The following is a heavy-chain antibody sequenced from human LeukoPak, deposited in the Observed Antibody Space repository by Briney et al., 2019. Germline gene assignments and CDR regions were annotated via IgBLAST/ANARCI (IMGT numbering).Heavy chain of an antibody. J-gene: IGHJ4*02. CDR3: ARVIGSYGDSAY. Sequence: GGSLRLSCAAAGFTFSIYSMNWVRQAPGKGLEWVAYIGSSSSPIYNADSAKGRFTISRDNAKNSLYLQMDSLRAEDTAVYYCARVIGSYGDSAYWGQGTLVTVSS. D-gene: IGHD4-17*01. CDR2: IGSSSSPI. CDR1: GFTFSIYS. V-gene: IGHV3-48*04.